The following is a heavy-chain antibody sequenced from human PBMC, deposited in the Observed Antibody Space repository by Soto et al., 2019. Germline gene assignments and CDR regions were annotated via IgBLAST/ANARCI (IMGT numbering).Heavy chain of an antibody. Sequence: SETLSLTCTVSGFSISSSSYYWGWIRQPPGKGLEWIGSIYYSGSTYYNPSLKSRVTISVDTSKNQFSLKLSSVTAADTAVYYCATMITFGGVIVPPGINWFDPWGQGTLVTVSS. D-gene: IGHD3-16*02. CDR2: IYYSGST. CDR1: GFSISSSSYY. CDR3: ATMITFGGVIVPPGINWFDP. J-gene: IGHJ5*02. V-gene: IGHV4-39*01.